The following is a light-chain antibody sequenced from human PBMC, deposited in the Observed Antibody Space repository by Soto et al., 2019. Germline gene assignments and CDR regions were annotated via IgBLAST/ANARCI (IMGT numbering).Light chain of an antibody. CDR3: QQYNNWPRT. CDR2: GAS. J-gene: IGKJ1*01. V-gene: IGKV3D-15*01. CDR1: QSISSD. Sequence: EIVMTQSPATLSVSPGGRATLSCRASQSISSDLAWYQQKPGQAPRLLIYGASTRATGTPARFSGSGSGTEFTLTISSLQSEDFALYHCQQYNNWPRTFGQGTKVDIK.